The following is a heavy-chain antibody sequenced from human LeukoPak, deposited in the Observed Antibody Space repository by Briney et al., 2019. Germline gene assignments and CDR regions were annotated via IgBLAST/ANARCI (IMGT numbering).Heavy chain of an antibody. CDR3: ARARWNYFYFDY. J-gene: IGHJ4*02. D-gene: IGHD1-7*01. V-gene: IGHV3-11*04. Sequence: YGDSVKGRFTISRDNAKNSLYLQMNSLRVEDTAVYYCARARWNYFYFDYWGQGTLVTVSS.